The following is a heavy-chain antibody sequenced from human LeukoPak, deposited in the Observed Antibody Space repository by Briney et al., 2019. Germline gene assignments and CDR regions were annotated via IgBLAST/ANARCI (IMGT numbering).Heavy chain of an antibody. CDR3: ASSYYYDSSSSFDY. J-gene: IGHJ4*02. CDR2: ISYDGSNK. D-gene: IGHD3-22*01. V-gene: IGHV3-30-3*01. CDR1: GFTFSSYA. Sequence: GGSLRLSCAASGFTFSSYAMHWVRQAPGKGLEWVAVISYDGSNKYYADSVKGRFTISRDNSKNTLYLQMNSLRAEDTAVYYCASSYYYDSSSSFDYWGQGTLVTVSS.